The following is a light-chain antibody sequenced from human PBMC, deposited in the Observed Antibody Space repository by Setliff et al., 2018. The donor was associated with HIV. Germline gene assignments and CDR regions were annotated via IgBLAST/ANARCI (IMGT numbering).Light chain of an antibody. CDR1: GNDIGAYNY. Sequence: QSVLTQPASVSGSPGQSITISCTGTGNDIGAYNYVSWYQQHPGKAPKLMIFEANNRPSGVSDRFSGSKSGNEASLTISGLQAEDEADYYCSSYTSTSTPGIFGGGTK. CDR2: EAN. J-gene: IGLJ2*01. V-gene: IGLV2-14*01. CDR3: SSYTSTSTPGI.